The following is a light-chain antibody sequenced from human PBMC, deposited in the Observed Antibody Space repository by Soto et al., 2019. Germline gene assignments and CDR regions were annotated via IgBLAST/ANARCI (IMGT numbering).Light chain of an antibody. CDR3: QQRSNWPLT. CDR2: DTS. CDR1: QSASGY. V-gene: IGKV3-11*01. J-gene: IGKJ4*02. Sequence: EIVLTQSPATLSLSPGERATLSCRASQSASGYLAWYQQKPGQAPTLLIYDTSHRATGIPARFSGSGSGTDVTLAISSLEPEDFAVYYCQQRSNWPLTFGGGTKVEIK.